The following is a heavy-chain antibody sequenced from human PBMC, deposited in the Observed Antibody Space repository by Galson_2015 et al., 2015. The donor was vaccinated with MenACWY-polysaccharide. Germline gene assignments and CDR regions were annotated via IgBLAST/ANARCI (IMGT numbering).Heavy chain of an antibody. CDR3: STGDGHTTGLDY. CDR2: ISYNGNNI. CDR1: GFTFSSYA. V-gene: IGHV3-30-3*01. Sequence: LRLSCAASGFTFSSYAMHWVRQAPGKGLEWVAVISYNGNNIYYADSEEGRFTISRDNFKSTLYLQMNSLRPEDTAVYYCSTGDGHTTGLDYWGQGTLVTVSS. D-gene: IGHD2-8*02. J-gene: IGHJ4*02.